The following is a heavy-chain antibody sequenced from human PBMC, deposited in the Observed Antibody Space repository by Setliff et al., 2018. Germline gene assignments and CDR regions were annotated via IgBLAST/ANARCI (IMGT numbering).Heavy chain of an antibody. CDR1: GYTFSNYW. CDR3: ARRAAAHDWFDP. V-gene: IGHV5-51*01. D-gene: IGHD2-15*01. J-gene: IGHJ5*02. CDR2: IYAGDSDT. Sequence: PGESLKISCKGSGYTFSNYWVGWVRQMPGKGLEWMGVIYAGDSDTRYSPSFQGQVTISADKTLSTAYLQWSSLKASDTAIYYCARRAAAHDWFDPWGQGTLVTVSS.